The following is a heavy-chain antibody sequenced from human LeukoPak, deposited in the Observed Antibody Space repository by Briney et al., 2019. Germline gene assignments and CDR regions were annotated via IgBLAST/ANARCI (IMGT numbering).Heavy chain of an antibody. CDR2: INHSGST. V-gene: IGHV4-34*01. CDR3: TREPLP. J-gene: IGHJ4*02. CDR1: GGSFSGYY. Sequence: MPSETLSLTCAVYGGSFSGYYWSWIRQPPGKGLEWIGEINHSGSTNYNPSLKSRVTMSADTLKNQVSLKLTSVTAADTAVYYCTREPLPWGQGTLVTVSS.